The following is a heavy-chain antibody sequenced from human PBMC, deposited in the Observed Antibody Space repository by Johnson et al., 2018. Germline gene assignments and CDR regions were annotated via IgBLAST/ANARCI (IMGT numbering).Heavy chain of an antibody. Sequence: QVQLVQSGAEVKKPGSSVKVSCKASGGTFSSYTISWVRQAPGQGLEWMGRIIPILGIANYAQKFQGRVTITADKSTSTAYMALSSLRSEDTAVYYCARALWFGDLDAFDIWGQGTMVTVSS. J-gene: IGHJ3*02. CDR3: ARALWFGDLDAFDI. CDR1: GGTFSSYT. D-gene: IGHD3-10*01. CDR2: IIPILGIA. V-gene: IGHV1-69*04.